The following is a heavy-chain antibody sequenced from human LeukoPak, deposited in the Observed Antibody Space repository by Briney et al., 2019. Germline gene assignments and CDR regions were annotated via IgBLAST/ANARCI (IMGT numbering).Heavy chain of an antibody. CDR3: ARDQASYDFWSDYYRGAGYDH. Sequence: ASVKVSCKASGYTFTSYRLSWVRQAPEQGLEWLGWISPNNGDTNYAREFQGRATMTTDTSTSTAYLELRSLSSDDTAVYYCARDQASYDFWSDYYRGAGYDHWGQGTLVTVSS. D-gene: IGHD3-3*01. V-gene: IGHV1-18*01. CDR2: ISPNNGDT. CDR1: GYTFTSYR. J-gene: IGHJ4*02.